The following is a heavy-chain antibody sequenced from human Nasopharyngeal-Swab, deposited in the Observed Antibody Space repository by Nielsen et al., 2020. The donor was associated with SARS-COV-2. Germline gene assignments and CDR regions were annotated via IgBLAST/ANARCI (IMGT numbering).Heavy chain of an antibody. V-gene: IGHV3-48*02. D-gene: IGHD1-26*01. Sequence: GGSLRLSCAASGFTFSSYSMNWVRQAPGKGLEWVSYISSSSSTIYYADSVKGRFTISRDNAKNSLYLQMNSLRDEDTAVYYCARVGVGATLWVNAFDIWGQRTMVTVSS. CDR2: ISSSSSTI. CDR3: ARVGVGATLWVNAFDI. J-gene: IGHJ3*02. CDR1: GFTFSSYS.